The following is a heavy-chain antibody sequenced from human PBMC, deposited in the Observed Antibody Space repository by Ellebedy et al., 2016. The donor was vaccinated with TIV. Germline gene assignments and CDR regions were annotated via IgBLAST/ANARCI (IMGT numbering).Heavy chain of an antibody. CDR3: ARVVGGTGYFDY. Sequence: MPSETLSLTCTVSGASINSSSYYWNWIRQPPGKGLEWVGTIYYNGYTYYNPSLKSRLTRSVDTSKSQFSLKLNSVTAADTAVYYCARVVGGTGYFDYWGQGTLVTVSS. D-gene: IGHD2-8*02. V-gene: IGHV4-39*07. CDR2: IYYNGYT. CDR1: GASINSSSYY. J-gene: IGHJ4*02.